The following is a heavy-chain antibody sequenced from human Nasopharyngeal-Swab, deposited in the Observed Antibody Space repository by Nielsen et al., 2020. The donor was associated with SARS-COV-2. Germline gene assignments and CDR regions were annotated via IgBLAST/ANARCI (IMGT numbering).Heavy chain of an antibody. V-gene: IGHV3-74*01. CDR1: GVIFSTYW. CDR3: ARDVGGRDNY. CDR2: IDTDGTIT. D-gene: IGHD2-15*01. J-gene: IGHJ4*02. Sequence: GESLKISCVASGVIFSTYWMHWVRQPPGKGLLWVSRIDTDGTITDYADSVKGRFTISRDNAKNTLYLQMNSLRAEDTAVYYCARDVGGRDNYWGQGALVTVSS.